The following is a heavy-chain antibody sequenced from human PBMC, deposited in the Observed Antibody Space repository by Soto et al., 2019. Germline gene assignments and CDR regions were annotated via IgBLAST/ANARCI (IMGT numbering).Heavy chain of an antibody. CDR1: GGSISYDCY. D-gene: IGHD2-2*01. CDR2: IYHTGNT. V-gene: IGHV4-30-4*01. Sequence: PSETLSLTCTVSGGSISYDCYWSWIRQTPGKGLEWIGYIYHTGNTYYNPSLRSRVSISVDKSKSQFSLKLISVTAADTAVYFCARDEYQLLSSVSWFDSWGQGTLVTVSS. J-gene: IGHJ5*01. CDR3: ARDEYQLLSSVSWFDS.